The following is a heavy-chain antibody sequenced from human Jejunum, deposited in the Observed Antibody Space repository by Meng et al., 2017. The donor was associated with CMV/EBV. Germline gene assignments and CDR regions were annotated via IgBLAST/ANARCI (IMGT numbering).Heavy chain of an antibody. CDR3: VTGELFFDY. J-gene: IGHJ4*02. CDR1: GLRFNNYW. V-gene: IGHV3-74*01. CDR2: INKDGSTT. Sequence: LGLSWAASGLRFNNYWMHWVRQVQGKGLVWVSRINKDGSTTVYADSVKGRFTISRDNAKNTLSLQISSLRAEDTAVYYCVTGELFFDYWGQGTPVTVSS. D-gene: IGHD3-10*01.